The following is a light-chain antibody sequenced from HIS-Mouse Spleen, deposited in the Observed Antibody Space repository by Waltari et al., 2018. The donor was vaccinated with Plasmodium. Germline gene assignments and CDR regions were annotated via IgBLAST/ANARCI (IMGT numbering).Light chain of an antibody. Sequence: DIEMTQSPATLSVSLGERATLSCRASQSVSSNLAWYQQKPGQAPRLLIYGASTRATGIPARFSGSGSGTEFTLTISSLQSEDFAVYYCQQYNSWSFTFGPGTKVDIK. CDR2: GAS. CDR1: QSVSSN. J-gene: IGKJ3*01. CDR3: QQYNSWSFT. V-gene: IGKV3-15*01.